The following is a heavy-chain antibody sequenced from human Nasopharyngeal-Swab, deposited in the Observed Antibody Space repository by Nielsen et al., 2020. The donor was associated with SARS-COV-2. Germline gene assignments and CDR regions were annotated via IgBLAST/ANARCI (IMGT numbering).Heavy chain of an antibody. CDR3: ARGLRGVTTYYYYYYMDV. V-gene: IGHV4-61*02. CDR2: IYTSGST. Sequence: LRLSCTVSGGSVSSGSYYWSWIRQPAGKGLEWIGRIYTSGSTNYNPSLKSRVTISVDTSKNQFSLKLSSVTAADTAVYYCARGLRGVTTYYYYYYMDVWGKGTTVTVSS. D-gene: IGHD4-17*01. J-gene: IGHJ6*03. CDR1: GGSVSSGSYY.